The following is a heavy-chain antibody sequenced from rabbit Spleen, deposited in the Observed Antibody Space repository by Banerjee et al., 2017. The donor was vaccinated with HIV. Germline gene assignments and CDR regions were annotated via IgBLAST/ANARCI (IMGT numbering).Heavy chain of an antibody. CDR3: AREFGNSIYVDL. V-gene: IGHV1S45*01. CDR1: GFSFGDRDV. CDR2: INAATAKP. J-gene: IGHJ4*01. Sequence: QEQLVESGGGLVQPEGSLTLTCKASGFSFGDRDVMCWVRQAPGKGLEWIACINAATAKPVYATWAKGRFTISRTSSTTVTLRMTSLTAADTATYFCAREFGNSIYVDLWGQGTLVTVS. D-gene: IGHD8-1*01.